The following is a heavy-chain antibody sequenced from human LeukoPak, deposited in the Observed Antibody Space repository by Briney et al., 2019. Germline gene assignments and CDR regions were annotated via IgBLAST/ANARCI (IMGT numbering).Heavy chain of an antibody. J-gene: IGHJ4*02. D-gene: IGHD5-12*01. CDR1: GFTFSSYS. CDR2: VSRRSSFI. CDR3: ARVSGAYDYFFDY. V-gene: IGHV3-21*01. Sequence: PGGSLRLSCAASGFTFSSYSMNWVRQAPGKGLEWVSSVSRRSSFIFYADSVQGRFTISRDDAKDSLFLQLNSLRAEDTAVYYCARVSGAYDYFFDYWGQGTLVTVSS.